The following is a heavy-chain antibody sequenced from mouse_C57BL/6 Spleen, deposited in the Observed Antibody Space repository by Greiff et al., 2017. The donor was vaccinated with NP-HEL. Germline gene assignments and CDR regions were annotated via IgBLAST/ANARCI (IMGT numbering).Heavy chain of an antibody. CDR1: GFTFSDYG. CDR3: ARDYYGSSYGGYFDV. J-gene: IGHJ1*03. Sequence: EVQLVESGGGLVKPGGSLKLSCAASGFTFSDYGMHWVRQAPEKGLEWVAYISSGSSTNYYADTVKGRFTITRDKAKNTLFLQMTSLRSEDTAMYYCARDYYGSSYGGYFDVWGTGTTVTVSS. V-gene: IGHV5-17*01. D-gene: IGHD1-1*01. CDR2: ISSGSSTN.